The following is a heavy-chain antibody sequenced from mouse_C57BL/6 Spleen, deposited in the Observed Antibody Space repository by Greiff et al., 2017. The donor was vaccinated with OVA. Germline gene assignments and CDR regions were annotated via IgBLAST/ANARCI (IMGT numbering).Heavy chain of an antibody. CDR1: GYTFTGYW. J-gene: IGHJ1*03. V-gene: IGHV1-9*01. D-gene: IGHD1-1*01. CDR2: ILPGGGCT. Sequence: VQLQQSGAELMKPGASVKLSCKATGYTFTGYWIEWVKQRPGHGLEWIGEILPGGGCTNYNQKFKGKSTFTADTSSNTAYMQLSSLTTEDSAIYYCARRGGLLRASGYFDVWGTGTTVTVSS. CDR3: ARRGGLLRASGYFDV.